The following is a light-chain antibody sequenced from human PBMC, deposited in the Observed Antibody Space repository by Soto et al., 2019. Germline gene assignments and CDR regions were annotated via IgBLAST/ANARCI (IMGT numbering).Light chain of an antibody. Sequence: EIVMTQSPATLSVSPGARATFSCRASQSVSSNLAWYQQKPGQAPRLLIYGASSRATGIPDRFSGSGSGTDFTLTISRLEPEDFAVYYCQQYHNTPITFGQGTRLEIK. CDR1: QSVSSN. CDR2: GAS. CDR3: QQYHNTPIT. J-gene: IGKJ5*01. V-gene: IGKV3D-15*01.